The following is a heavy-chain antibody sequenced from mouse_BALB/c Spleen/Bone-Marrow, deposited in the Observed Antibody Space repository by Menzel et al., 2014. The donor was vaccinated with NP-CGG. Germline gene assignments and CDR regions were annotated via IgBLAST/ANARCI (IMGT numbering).Heavy chain of an antibody. J-gene: IGHJ4*01. V-gene: IGHV1-67*01. CDR2: ISTYSGNT. D-gene: IGHD2-14*01. CDR1: GYTFTEYA. Sequence: VQLQQYGPELVRPGFSVKISCKGSGYTFTEYAVHWVKQSHAKSLEWIGVISTYSGNTNYNRKFKGKATLTVDKSSSTAFMELARLTSEDSAIYFCARGYPRYYAMDYWGQGTSVTVSS. CDR3: ARGYPRYYAMDY.